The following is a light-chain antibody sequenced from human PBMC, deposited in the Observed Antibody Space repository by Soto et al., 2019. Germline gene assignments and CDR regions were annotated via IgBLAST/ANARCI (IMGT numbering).Light chain of an antibody. V-gene: IGKV3-15*01. J-gene: IGKJ1*01. CDR1: QDINIT. Sequence: EVVMTQSPATLSLSQGERATLSGRASQDINITLALYQPKPGQAPRLPIYRASTRATAIPARFSGSVSGTEFTLTIRRLQSEDFAVYYGRQYTSWPPWTVCPWTQFEIK. CDR3: RQYTSWPPWT. CDR2: RAS.